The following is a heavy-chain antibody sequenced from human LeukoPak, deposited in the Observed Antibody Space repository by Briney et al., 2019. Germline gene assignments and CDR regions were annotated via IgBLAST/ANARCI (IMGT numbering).Heavy chain of an antibody. V-gene: IGHV3-23*01. CDR1: GFTFSSYA. D-gene: IGHD2-21*01. Sequence: GGSLRLSCAASGFTFSSYAMSWVRQAPGKGLEWVSAISGSGGSTYYADSVRGRFIISRDDAKNTLYLQMNSLRAEDTALYYCAREAPAYGERYFVSWGQGTLVTVSS. J-gene: IGHJ4*02. CDR3: AREAPAYGERYFVS. CDR2: ISGSGGST.